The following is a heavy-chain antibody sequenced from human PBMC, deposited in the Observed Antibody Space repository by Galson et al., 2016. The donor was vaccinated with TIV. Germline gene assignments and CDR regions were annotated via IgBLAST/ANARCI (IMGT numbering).Heavy chain of an antibody. J-gene: IGHJ4*02. CDR1: GFIFDDYD. CDR3: ARVRSCGGDWSYFDY. Sequence: SLRLSCAASGFIFDDYDMNWVRQAPGKGLEWVSGINWNGAGTSYADSVTGRFTISRDSAKSSLWLQMNSLRVEDTALYQCARVRSCGGDWSYFDYWSQGTLVTVSS. D-gene: IGHD2-21*02. V-gene: IGHV3-20*01. CDR2: INWNGAGT.